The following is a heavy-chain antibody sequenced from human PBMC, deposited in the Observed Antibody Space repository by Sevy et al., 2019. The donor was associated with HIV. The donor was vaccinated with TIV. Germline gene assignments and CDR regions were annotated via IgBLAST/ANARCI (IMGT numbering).Heavy chain of an antibody. J-gene: IGHJ4*02. V-gene: IGHV3-53*01. CDR2: IYSDGTT. D-gene: IGHD6-6*01. CDR3: VGADRPNQGDF. Sequence: GGSLRLSCAASGFTVSRNFMSWIRQAPGKGLEWGSIIYSDGTTFYADSVKGRFTISRDNSRNTLYLQMNTLRAEDTAVYYCVGADRPNQGDFWGQGTLVTVSS. CDR1: GFTVSRNF.